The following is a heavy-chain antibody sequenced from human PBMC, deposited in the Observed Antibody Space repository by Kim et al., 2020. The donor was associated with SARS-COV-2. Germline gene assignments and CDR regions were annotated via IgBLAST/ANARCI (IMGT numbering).Heavy chain of an antibody. Sequence: GGSLRLSCVVSGFSFSNYAMSWVRQAPGKGLQWVSIIYDAGGTTYYADSVRGRFTISRDDSKNTLYLQMNSLRAEDTAVYYCAKDFVLCGGITIASQPFFDYWGQGTLVTVSS. D-gene: IGHD2-2*01. J-gene: IGHJ4*02. V-gene: IGHV3-23*03. CDR1: GFSFSNYA. CDR3: AKDFVLCGGITIASQPFFDY. CDR2: IYDAGGTT.